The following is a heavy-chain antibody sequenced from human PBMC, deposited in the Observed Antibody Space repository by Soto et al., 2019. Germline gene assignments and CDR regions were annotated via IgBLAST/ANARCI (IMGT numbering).Heavy chain of an antibody. CDR3: AKDKGGVRANYYYYGMDV. Sequence: QVQLVESGGGVVQPGRSLRLSCAASGFTFSSSCMHWVRQAPGKGLEWVAVIAYDGSNKYYTDSVKGRFTISSDNSKNTLYLQMNSRRAEDTAVYYCAKDKGGVRANYYYYGMDVWGQGTTVTVSS. J-gene: IGHJ6*02. CDR2: IAYDGSNK. D-gene: IGHD3-10*01. CDR1: GFTFSSSC. V-gene: IGHV3-30*18.